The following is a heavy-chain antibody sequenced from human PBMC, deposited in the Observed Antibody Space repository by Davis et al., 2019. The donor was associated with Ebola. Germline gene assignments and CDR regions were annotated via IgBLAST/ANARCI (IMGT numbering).Heavy chain of an antibody. CDR3: ARGGIAAATDY. CDR2: INPSGGST. D-gene: IGHD6-13*01. Sequence: AASVKVSCKASGYSFTSYLIHWVRHAPGQGLEWMGIINPSGGSTSYAQKFQGRVTMTRDTSTSTVYMELSSLRSEDTAVYYCARGGIAAATDYWGQGTLVTVSS. CDR1: GYSFTSYL. J-gene: IGHJ4*02. V-gene: IGHV1-46*01.